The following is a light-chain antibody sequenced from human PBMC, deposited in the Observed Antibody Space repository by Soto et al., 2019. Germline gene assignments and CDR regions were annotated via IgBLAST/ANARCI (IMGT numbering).Light chain of an antibody. J-gene: IGKJ1*01. V-gene: IGKV3-11*01. CDR2: DAS. Sequence: EIFLTQSPDTLSLSPVERATLTCRASQSVTNYIAWYQQRPGQAPRLLIYDASNRATGVPARFSGSRSGTDFTLTISDLEPADFGLYYCQQRLNWPPGFGQGTKVDIK. CDR1: QSVTNY. CDR3: QQRLNWPPG.